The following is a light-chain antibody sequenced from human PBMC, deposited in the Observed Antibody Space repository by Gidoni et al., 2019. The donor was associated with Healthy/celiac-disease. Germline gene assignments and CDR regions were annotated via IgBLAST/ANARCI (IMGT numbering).Light chain of an antibody. Sequence: DIQLTQSPSFLSASVGDRVTITCRSSQGISSYLAWYQQKPGKAPKLLIYAASTLQSGVPSRFSGSGSGTEFTLTSSSLQPEDFATYYCQQLNSYLITFXGXTKVEIK. J-gene: IGKJ4*01. CDR1: QGISSY. V-gene: IGKV1-9*01. CDR3: QQLNSYLIT. CDR2: AAS.